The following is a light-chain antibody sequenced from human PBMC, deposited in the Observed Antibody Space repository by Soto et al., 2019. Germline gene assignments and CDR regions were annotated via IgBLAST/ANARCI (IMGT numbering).Light chain of an antibody. CDR2: GAS. J-gene: IGKJ5*01. CDR3: QQYNNWPIT. Sequence: EIVMTQSPATLSVSPGERATLSCRASQSVSSNLAWYQQKPGQAPRLFIYGASTRATGIPARFSGSGSVTEFALTISSLQSEDFAVYYCQQYNNWPITFGQGTRLEIK. CDR1: QSVSSN. V-gene: IGKV3D-15*01.